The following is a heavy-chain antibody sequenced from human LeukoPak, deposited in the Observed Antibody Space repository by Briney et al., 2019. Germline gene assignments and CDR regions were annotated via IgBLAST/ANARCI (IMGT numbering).Heavy chain of an antibody. D-gene: IGHD1-26*01. CDR3: AIDGTVGATTEAAYDY. J-gene: IGHJ4*02. CDR2: IIPIFGTA. CDR1: GGTFSSYA. V-gene: IGHV1-69*01. Sequence: ASVKVSCKASGGTFSSYAISWVRQAPGQGLEWMGGIIPIFGTANYAQKFQGRVTITADESTSTAYMELSSLRSEDTAVYYCAIDGTVGATTEAAYDYWGQGTLVTVSS.